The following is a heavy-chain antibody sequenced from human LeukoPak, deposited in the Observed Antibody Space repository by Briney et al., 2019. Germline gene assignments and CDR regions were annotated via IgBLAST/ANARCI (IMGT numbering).Heavy chain of an antibody. J-gene: IGHJ4*02. CDR3: AKDLHTSGWLHDFDY. CDR1: GFTSRSYG. CDR2: MSYDGSNK. Sequence: PGGSLRLSCAASGFTSRSYGMHWVRQAPGEGLEWVAVMSYDGSNKYYADSVKGRFTISRDNSKNTLYLQMNSLRAEDTAVYYCAKDLHTSGWLHDFDYWGQGTLVTVSS. D-gene: IGHD6-19*01. V-gene: IGHV3-30*18.